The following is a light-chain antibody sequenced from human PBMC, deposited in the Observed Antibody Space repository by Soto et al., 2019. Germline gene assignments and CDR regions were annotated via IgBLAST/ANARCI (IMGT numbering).Light chain of an antibody. CDR3: QQYNSYSRT. V-gene: IGKV1-5*03. J-gene: IGKJ1*01. Sequence: DIQMTQSPSTLSASVGDRVTITCRASQSISSWLAWYQQKPGKAPKLLIYKASSLESGVPSGFSGSGYGTEFTLTISSLQPDDFATYYCQQYNSYSRTFGQGTKVEIK. CDR2: KAS. CDR1: QSISSW.